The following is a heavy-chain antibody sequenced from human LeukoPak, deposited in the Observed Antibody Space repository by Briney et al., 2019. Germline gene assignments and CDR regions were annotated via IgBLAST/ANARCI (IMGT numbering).Heavy chain of an antibody. J-gene: IGHJ3*02. V-gene: IGHV3-53*01. D-gene: IGHD3-16*01. CDR2: IYSGGST. CDR3: AREGGLLGDAFDI. CDR1: GFTFSIYA. Sequence: GGSLRLSCAASGFTFSIYAMHWVRQAPGKGLEWVSVIYSGGSTYYADSVKGRFTISRDNSKSTLYIQMNSLRAADTAVYYCAREGGLLGDAFDIWGQGTMVTVSS.